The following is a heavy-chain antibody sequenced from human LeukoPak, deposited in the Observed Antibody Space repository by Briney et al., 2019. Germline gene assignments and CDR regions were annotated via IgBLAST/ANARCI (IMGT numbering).Heavy chain of an antibody. V-gene: IGHV4-31*03. J-gene: IGHJ4*02. CDR2: IYYSGST. D-gene: IGHD3-3*01. Sequence: SSETLSLTCTVSGGSISSGGYYWSWIRQHPGKGLEWIGYIYYSGSTYYNPSLKSRVTISEDTSKNQFSLKLSSVTAADTAVYYCASTVLRFLEWLPLFDYWGQGTLVTVSS. CDR1: GGSISSGGYY. CDR3: ASTVLRFLEWLPLFDY.